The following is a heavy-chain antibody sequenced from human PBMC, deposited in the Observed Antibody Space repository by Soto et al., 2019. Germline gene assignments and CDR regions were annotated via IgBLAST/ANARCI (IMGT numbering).Heavy chain of an antibody. Sequence: SETLSLTCTVSGGSISSYYWSWIRQPPGKGLEWIGYIYYSGSTNYNPSLKSRVTISVDTSKNQFSLKLSSVTAADTAVYYCAASKPLYCSSTSCYPAYNWFDPWGQATLVTVSS. CDR2: IYYSGST. D-gene: IGHD2-2*01. CDR3: AASKPLYCSSTSCYPAYNWFDP. J-gene: IGHJ5*02. V-gene: IGHV4-59*01. CDR1: GGSISSYY.